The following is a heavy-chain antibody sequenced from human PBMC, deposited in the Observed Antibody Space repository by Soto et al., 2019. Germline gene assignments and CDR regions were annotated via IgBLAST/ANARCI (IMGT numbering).Heavy chain of an antibody. Sequence: QVQLQESGPGLVKPSQTLSLTCTVSGGSISSGGYYWSWIRQHPGKGLEWIGYIYYSGSTYYNPSLKSRVTISVDTSKNQCSLKLSSVTAADTAVYYCARDSHDPYYYYGMDVWGQGTTVTVSS. J-gene: IGHJ6*02. CDR3: ARDSHDPYYYYGMDV. CDR1: GGSISSGGYY. CDR2: IYYSGST. V-gene: IGHV4-31*03.